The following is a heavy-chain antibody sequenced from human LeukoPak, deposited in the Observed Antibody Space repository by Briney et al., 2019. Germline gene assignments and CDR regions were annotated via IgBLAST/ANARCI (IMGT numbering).Heavy chain of an antibody. CDR1: GGSISSYY. V-gene: IGHV4-59*08. J-gene: IGHJ3*02. CDR2: ILYSGST. CDR3: ARGEVVPAAMHAFDI. Sequence: TSETLSLTCTVSGGSISSYYWSWIRQPPGKGLEWIGYILYSGSTNYNPSLRSRVTISVDTSKNQFSLKLSSVTAADTAVYYCARGEVVPAAMHAFDIWGQGTMVTVSS. D-gene: IGHD2-2*01.